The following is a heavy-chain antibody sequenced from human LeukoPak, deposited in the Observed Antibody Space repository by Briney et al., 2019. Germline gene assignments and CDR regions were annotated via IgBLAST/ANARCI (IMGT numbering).Heavy chain of an antibody. D-gene: IGHD1-26*01. CDR1: GGSLSAYY. J-gene: IGHJ4*02. Sequence: SETLSLTCAVYGGSLSAYYWTWIRQPPGKGLEWIGEINHSGSSYYNPSLQSRVTISVDTSKNQFSLKLSSVTAADTAVYYCARGRGSYYGYWTQGTLVTVSS. CDR3: ARGRGSYYGY. CDR2: INHSGSS. V-gene: IGHV4-34*01.